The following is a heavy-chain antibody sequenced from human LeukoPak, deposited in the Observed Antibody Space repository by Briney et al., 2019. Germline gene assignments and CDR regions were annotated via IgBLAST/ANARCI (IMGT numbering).Heavy chain of an antibody. Sequence: GGSLRLSCAASGFTFSSYNLNWVRQAPGKGLEWVSYISSSSGTIYYADSVKGRFTISRDNAKNSLYLQMNSLRAEDTAVYYCARANLGYFDWFEYNWFDPWGQGTLVTVSS. D-gene: IGHD3-9*01. CDR3: ARANLGYFDWFEYNWFDP. CDR1: GFTFSSYN. V-gene: IGHV3-48*04. CDR2: ISSSSGTI. J-gene: IGHJ5*02.